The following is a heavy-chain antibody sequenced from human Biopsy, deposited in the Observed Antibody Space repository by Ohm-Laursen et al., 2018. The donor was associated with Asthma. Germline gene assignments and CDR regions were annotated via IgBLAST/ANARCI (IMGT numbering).Heavy chain of an antibody. CDR2: IHYSGST. J-gene: IGHJ4*02. V-gene: IGHV4-30-4*01. CDR1: GASTKTDDHY. Sequence: SQTLSLTCTVSGASTKTDDHYWSWLRQPPGKGLEWFGFIHYSGSTSYNPSLKGGVTISVDTSKNQFSLKLSSVTAADTAMYYCARIPRRSGSYFVDYWGQGTLVTVSS. CDR3: ARIPRRSGSYFVDY. D-gene: IGHD3-22*01.